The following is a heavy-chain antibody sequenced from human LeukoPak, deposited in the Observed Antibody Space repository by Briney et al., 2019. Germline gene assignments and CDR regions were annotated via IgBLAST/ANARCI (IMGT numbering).Heavy chain of an antibody. CDR2: IYYSGST. J-gene: IGHJ4*02. CDR3: ARGGIAAAHFDY. D-gene: IGHD6-13*01. CDR1: GGSISSGGYY. V-gene: IGHV4-31*03. Sequence: SETLSLTCTVSGGSISSGGYYWSWIRQHPGTGLEWIGYIYYSGSTYYNPSLKSRVTISVDTSKNQFSLKLSSVTAADTAVYYCARGGIAAAHFDYWGQGTLVTVSS.